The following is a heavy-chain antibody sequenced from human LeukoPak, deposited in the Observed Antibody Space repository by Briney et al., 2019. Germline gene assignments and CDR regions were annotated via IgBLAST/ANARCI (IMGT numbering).Heavy chain of an antibody. D-gene: IGHD2-2*01. V-gene: IGHV3-23*01. CDR1: GFTFSSYA. CDR2: ISGSGGST. CDR3: AKDRCSSTSCYPAMDYYYYYYMDV. J-gene: IGHJ6*03. Sequence: PGGSLRLSCAASGFTFSSYAMSWVRQAPGKGLEWVSAISGSGGSTYYADSVTGRFTISRDNSKNTLYLQMNSLRAEDTAVYYCAKDRCSSTSCYPAMDYYYYYYMDVWGKGTTVTVSS.